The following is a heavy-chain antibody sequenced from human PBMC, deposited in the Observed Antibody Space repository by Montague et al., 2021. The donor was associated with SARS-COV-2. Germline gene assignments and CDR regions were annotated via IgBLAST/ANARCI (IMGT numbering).Heavy chain of an antibody. D-gene: IGHD1-14*01. CDR2: ISRDSAEV. J-gene: IGHJ4*02. Sequence: SVRFSCAASGFTFSEYHMTWVRQAPGKGLQWVSYISRDSAEVYYAESVKGRFSISRDNDRSALYLQLNNLRNEDTATYYCARDSGITGADDYWGQGTL. CDR3: ARDSGITGADDY. V-gene: IGHV3-48*02. CDR1: GFTFSEYH.